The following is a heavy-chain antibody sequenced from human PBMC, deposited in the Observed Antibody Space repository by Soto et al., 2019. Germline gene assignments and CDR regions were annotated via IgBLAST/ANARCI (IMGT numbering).Heavy chain of an antibody. CDR1: GGTFNTYA. V-gene: IGHV1-69*19. CDR2: ISPMFGAA. D-gene: IGHD3-10*01. Sequence: QVQLVQSGAEMKKPGSSVKVSCQSSGGTFNTYAMNWVRQAPGQGPEWMGDISPMFGAANYAPKFQGRVTMTADESTGTSYMQFSSFTAEDTALYVCARDVQVHTPAFVYWGQGTVVTVSS. CDR3: ARDVQVHTPAFVY. J-gene: IGHJ4*02.